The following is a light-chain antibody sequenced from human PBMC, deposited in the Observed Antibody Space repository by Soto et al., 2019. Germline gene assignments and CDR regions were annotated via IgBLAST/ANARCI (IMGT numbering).Light chain of an antibody. Sequence: DIQLTQSPSFLSASVGDRVTITCRASQGISSYLAWYQQKPGKAPKLLIYAAFILQSGVPSRFSGSGSGTEFTLTISSLQPEDFATYYCQQLNSYPRTFGLGTKVDIK. V-gene: IGKV1-9*01. CDR3: QQLNSYPRT. CDR1: QGISSY. J-gene: IGKJ1*01. CDR2: AAF.